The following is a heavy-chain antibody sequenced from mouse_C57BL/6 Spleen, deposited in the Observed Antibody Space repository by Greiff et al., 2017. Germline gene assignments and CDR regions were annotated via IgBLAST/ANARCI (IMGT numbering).Heavy chain of an antibody. V-gene: IGHV1-55*01. J-gene: IGHJ3*01. Sequence: QVQLQQPGAELVKPGASVKMSCKASGYTFTSYWITWVKQRPGQGLEWIGDIYPGSGSTNYNEKFKSKATLTVDTSSSTAYMQLSSLTSDDSAVYYCARSPFITTVVAPFDYWGQGTLVTVSA. CDR1: GYTFTSYW. CDR3: ARSPFITTVVAPFDY. D-gene: IGHD1-1*01. CDR2: IYPGSGST.